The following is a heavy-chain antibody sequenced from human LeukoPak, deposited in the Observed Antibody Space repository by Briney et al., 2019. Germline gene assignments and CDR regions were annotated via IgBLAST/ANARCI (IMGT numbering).Heavy chain of an antibody. CDR1: GFTFSSYA. CDR2: ISGSGGST. Sequence: GGSLRLSCAASGFTFSSYAMSWVRQAPGKGLEWVSAISGSGGSTYYADSVKGRFTISRGNAKNSLYLQMNSLRAEDTALYYCAKDIGYYGSGSYSFDYWGQGTLVTVSS. CDR3: AKDIGYYGSGSYSFDY. V-gene: IGHV3-23*01. D-gene: IGHD3-10*01. J-gene: IGHJ4*02.